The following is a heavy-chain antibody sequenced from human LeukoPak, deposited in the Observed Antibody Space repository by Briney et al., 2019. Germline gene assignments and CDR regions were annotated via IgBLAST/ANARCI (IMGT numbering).Heavy chain of an antibody. D-gene: IGHD3-10*01. CDR3: AKGGRYGSGSYYPDY. J-gene: IGHJ4*02. CDR2: IWYDGSNK. Sequence: GGSLGLSCAASGFTFSSYGMHWVRQAPGKGLEGVAVIWYDGSNKYYADSVKGRFTISRDNSKNTLYLQVNSLRAEDTAVYYCAKGGRYGSGSYYPDYWGQGTLVTVSS. V-gene: IGHV3-33*06. CDR1: GFTFSSYG.